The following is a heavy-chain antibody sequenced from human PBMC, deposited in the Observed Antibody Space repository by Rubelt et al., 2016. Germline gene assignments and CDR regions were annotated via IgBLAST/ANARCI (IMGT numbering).Heavy chain of an antibody. V-gene: IGHV4-34*01. CDR3: ARGHPDYGDYSFNY. D-gene: IGHD4-17*01. CDR1: GGSFSGYY. J-gene: IGHJ4*02. CDR2: INHSGST. Sequence: QVQLQQWGAGLLKPSETLSLTCAVYGGSFSGYYWSWIRQPPGKGLEWIGEINHSGSTNYNPSLKRRVTIAVDTSKNQFALKLSSVTAADTAVYYCARGHPDYGDYSFNYWGQGTLVTVSS.